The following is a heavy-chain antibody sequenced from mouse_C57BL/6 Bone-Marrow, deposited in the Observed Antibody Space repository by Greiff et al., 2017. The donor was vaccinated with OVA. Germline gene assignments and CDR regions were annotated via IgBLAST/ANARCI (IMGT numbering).Heavy chain of an antibody. D-gene: IGHD2-2*01. CDR3: ARLLWLGYYAMDY. CDR1: GYTFTDYY. J-gene: IGHJ4*01. Sequence: EVQLQQSGPVLVKPGASVKMSCKASGYTFTDYYMNWVKQSHGKSLEWIGVINPYNGGTSYNQKFKGKATLTVDKSSSTADMELNSLTSEDSAVYYCARLLWLGYYAMDYWGQGTSVTVSS. CDR2: INPYNGGT. V-gene: IGHV1-19*01.